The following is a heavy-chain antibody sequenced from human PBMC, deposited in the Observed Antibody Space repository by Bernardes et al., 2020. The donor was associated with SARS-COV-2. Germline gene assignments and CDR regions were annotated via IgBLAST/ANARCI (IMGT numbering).Heavy chain of an antibody. Sequence: GGSLRLSCAASGFTFSSYSMNWVRQAPGKGLEWVSYISSSSSTIYYADSVKGRFTISRDNAKNSLYLQMNSLRAEDTAVYYCAGSQIDITMVRGAIDYNYYYGMDVEGQVTTVTVAS. CDR1: GFTFSSYS. V-gene: IGHV3-48*01. J-gene: IGHJ6*02. CDR3: AGSQIDITMVRGAIDYNYYYGMDV. CDR2: ISSSSSTI. D-gene: IGHD3-10*01.